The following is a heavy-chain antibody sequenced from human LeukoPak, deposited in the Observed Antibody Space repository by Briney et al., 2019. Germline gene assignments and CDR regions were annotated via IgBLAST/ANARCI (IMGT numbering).Heavy chain of an antibody. D-gene: IGHD2-15*01. J-gene: IGHJ6*03. CDR1: GFTFSKNS. CDR3: ARLASIRYCSGGSCYAHYYMDV. Sequence: PGGSLRLSCAASGFTFSKNSMNWVRQAPGKGLEWVSSISFNSSYIYYADSVKGRFTISRDNAKNSLYLQMNSLRSDDTAVYYCARLASIRYCSGGSCYAHYYMDVWGKGTTVTVSS. V-gene: IGHV3-21*04. CDR2: ISFNSSYI.